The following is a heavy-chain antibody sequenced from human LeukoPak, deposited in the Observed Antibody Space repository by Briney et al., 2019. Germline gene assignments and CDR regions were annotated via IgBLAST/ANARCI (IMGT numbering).Heavy chain of an antibody. D-gene: IGHD6-19*01. CDR1: GGSISSSSYY. Sequence: SETLSLTCTVSGGSISSSSYYWGWIRQPPGKGLEWIGSIYYSGSTYYNPSLKSRVTISVDTSKNQFSLKLSSVTAADTAVYYCAREVYERGVAGTWDYWGQGTLVTVSS. V-gene: IGHV4-39*07. CDR3: AREVYERGVAGTWDY. J-gene: IGHJ4*02. CDR2: IYYSGST.